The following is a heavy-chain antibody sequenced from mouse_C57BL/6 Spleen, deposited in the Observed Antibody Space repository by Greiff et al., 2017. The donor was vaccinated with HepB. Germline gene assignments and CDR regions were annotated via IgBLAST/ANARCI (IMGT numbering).Heavy chain of an antibody. V-gene: IGHV1-78*01. CDR2: IYPSDGIT. CDR1: GYTFTDHT. CDR3: AGGDYDPYFDY. J-gene: IGHJ2*01. D-gene: IGHD2-4*01. Sequence: QVQLQQSDAELVKPGASVKISCKVSGYTFTDHTIHWMKQRPEQGLEWIGYIYPSDGITKYNEKFKGKATLTADKSSSTAYMQLNSLTAEDSAVYFCAGGDYDPYFDYWGQGTTLTVSS.